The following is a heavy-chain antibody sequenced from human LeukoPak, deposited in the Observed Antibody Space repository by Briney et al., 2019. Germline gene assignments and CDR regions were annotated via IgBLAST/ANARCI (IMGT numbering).Heavy chain of an antibody. CDR1: GFTFSNYA. Sequence: PGGSLRLSCAPSGFTFSNYAMSWVRRAPGKGLEWVSTISGSGDSTYYADSVKGRFTISRDNSKNTLYLQMNSLRAEDTAVYYCAKGRGSFWSAYDYWGQGTLVTVSS. CDR2: ISGSGDST. V-gene: IGHV3-23*01. CDR3: AKGRGSFWSAYDY. D-gene: IGHD3-3*01. J-gene: IGHJ4*02.